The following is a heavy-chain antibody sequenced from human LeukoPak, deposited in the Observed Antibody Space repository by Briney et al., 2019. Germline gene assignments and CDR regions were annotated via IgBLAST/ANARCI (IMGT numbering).Heavy chain of an antibody. CDR2: IYYSGST. Sequence: SETLSLTCTVSGGSISSSSYYWGWIRQPPGKGLEWIGSIYYSGSTYYNPSLKSRVTISVDTSKNQFSLKLSSVTAADTAVYYCARLFKGYYFDYWGQGTLVTVSS. J-gene: IGHJ4*02. CDR3: ARLFKGYYFDY. V-gene: IGHV4-39*01. CDR1: GGSISSSSYY.